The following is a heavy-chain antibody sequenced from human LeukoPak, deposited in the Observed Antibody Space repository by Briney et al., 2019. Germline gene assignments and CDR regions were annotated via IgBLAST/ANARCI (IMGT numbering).Heavy chain of an antibody. Sequence: GASVKVSCKASGYTFTSYYMHWVPQAPGQGLEWMGIINPSGGSTSYAQKFQGRVTMTRDMSTSTVYMELSSLRSEDTAVYYCARETARTGTFDPWGQGTLVTVSS. CDR3: ARETARTGTFDP. D-gene: IGHD1-7*01. CDR1: GYTFTSYY. CDR2: INPSGGST. J-gene: IGHJ5*02. V-gene: IGHV1-46*01.